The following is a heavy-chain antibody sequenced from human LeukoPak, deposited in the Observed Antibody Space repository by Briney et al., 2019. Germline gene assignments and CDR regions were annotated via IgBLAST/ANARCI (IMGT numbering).Heavy chain of an antibody. Sequence: PSETLSLTCTVSGGSISSYYWSWIRQPPGKGLEWIGYIYYSGSTNYNPSLKSRVTISVDTSKNQFSLKLSSVTAADTAVYYCARVVVTGLTNLWGQGTLVTVSS. D-gene: IGHD4-23*01. CDR1: GGSISSYY. V-gene: IGHV4-59*01. CDR3: ARVVVTGLTNL. J-gene: IGHJ4*02. CDR2: IYYSGST.